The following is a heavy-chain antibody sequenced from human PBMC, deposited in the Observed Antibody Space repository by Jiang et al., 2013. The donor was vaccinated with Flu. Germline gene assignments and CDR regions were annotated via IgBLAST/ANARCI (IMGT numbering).Heavy chain of an antibody. V-gene: IGHV4-34*01. Sequence: LLKPSETLSLTCAVYGGSFSGYYWSWIRQPPGKGLEWIGEINHSGSTNYNPSLKSRVTISVDTSKNQFSLKLSSVTAADTAVYYCARGVTMIVSWGQGTLVTVSS. D-gene: IGHD3-22*01. J-gene: IGHJ5*02. CDR3: ARGVTMIVS. CDR2: INHSGST. CDR1: GGSFSGYY.